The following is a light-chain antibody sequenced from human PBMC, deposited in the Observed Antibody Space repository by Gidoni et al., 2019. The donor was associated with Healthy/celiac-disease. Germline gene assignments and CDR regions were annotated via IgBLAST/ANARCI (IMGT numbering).Light chain of an antibody. J-gene: IGKJ2*01. Sequence: VLTQSPGTLSLSPGARATLSCRASQSVSSSYLAWYQQKPGPAPGLLIYVAPRRAPAIPDGFSGSGSGPDFTLTFTSLGPEDFPGFYVQQYGSSPYTFGQGTKLEIK. V-gene: IGKV3-20*01. CDR3: QQYGSSPYT. CDR1: QSVSSSY. CDR2: VAP.